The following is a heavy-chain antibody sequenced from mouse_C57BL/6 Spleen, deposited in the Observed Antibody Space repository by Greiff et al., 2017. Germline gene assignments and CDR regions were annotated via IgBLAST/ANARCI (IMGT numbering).Heavy chain of an antibody. V-gene: IGHV1-55*01. J-gene: IGHJ2*01. CDR2: IYPGSGST. CDR1: GYTFTSYW. CDR3: ARRQGAWGYFDY. Sequence: QVQLKQPGAELVKPGASVKMSCKASGYTFTSYWITWVKQRPGQGLEWIGDIYPGSGSTNYNEKFKSKATLTVDTSSSTAYMQLSSLTSEDSAVYYCARRQGAWGYFDYWGQGTTLTVSS.